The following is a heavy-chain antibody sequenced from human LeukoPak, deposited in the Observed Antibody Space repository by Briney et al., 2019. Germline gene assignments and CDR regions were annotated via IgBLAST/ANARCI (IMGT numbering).Heavy chain of an antibody. V-gene: IGHV4-61*02. Sequence: PSQTLSLTCTVSGGSISSSTYYWSWIRQPAGKGLEWIGRIYTSGSTNYNPSLKSRVTISVDTSKNQFSLKLSSVTAADTAVYYCARVKKGLGTSFDYWGQGTLVTVSS. D-gene: IGHD2-2*01. CDR1: GGSISSSTYY. CDR2: IYTSGST. J-gene: IGHJ4*02. CDR3: ARVKKGLGTSFDY.